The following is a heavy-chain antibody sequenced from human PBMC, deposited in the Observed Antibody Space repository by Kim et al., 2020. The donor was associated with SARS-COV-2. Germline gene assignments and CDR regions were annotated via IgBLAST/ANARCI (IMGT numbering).Heavy chain of an antibody. Sequence: GGSLRLSCAASGFTFSSYAMHWVRQAPGKGLEWVAVISYDGSNKYYADSVKGRFTISRENSKNTLYLKMNSLRAEDTAVYYCASTMVRGAHVYYYYGMDVWGQGTTVTVSS. J-gene: IGHJ6*02. CDR1: GFTFSSYA. D-gene: IGHD3-10*01. CDR2: ISYDGSNK. CDR3: ASTMVRGAHVYYYYGMDV. V-gene: IGHV3-30*04.